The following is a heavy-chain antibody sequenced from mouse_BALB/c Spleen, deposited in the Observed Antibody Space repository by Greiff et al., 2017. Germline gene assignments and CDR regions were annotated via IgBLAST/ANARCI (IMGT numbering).Heavy chain of an antibody. V-gene: IGHV3-6*02. CDR3: AREYDGPWFAY. D-gene: IGHD2-14*01. CDR1: GYSITSGYY. J-gene: IGHJ3*01. Sequence: EVQLQQSGPGLVKPSQSLSLTCSVTGYSITSGYYWNWIRQFPGNKLEWMGYISYDGSNNYNPSLKNRISITRDTSKNQFFLKLNSVTTEDTATYYCAREYDGPWFAYWGQGTLVTVSA. CDR2: ISYDGSN.